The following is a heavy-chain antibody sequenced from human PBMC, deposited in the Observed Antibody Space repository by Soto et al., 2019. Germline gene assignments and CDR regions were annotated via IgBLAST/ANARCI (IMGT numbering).Heavy chain of an antibody. D-gene: IGHD3-3*01. V-gene: IGHV4-59*08. CDR2: IYYSGST. CDR3: ARHRQTLYYDFYYYMDV. J-gene: IGHJ6*03. CDR1: GGSISSYY. Sequence: QLPETLSLTCTVSGGSISSYYWSWIRQPPGKGLEWIGYIYYSGSTNYNPSLKSRVTISVDTSKNQFSLKLSSVTAADTAVYYCARHRQTLYYDFYYYMDVWGKGTTVTVSS.